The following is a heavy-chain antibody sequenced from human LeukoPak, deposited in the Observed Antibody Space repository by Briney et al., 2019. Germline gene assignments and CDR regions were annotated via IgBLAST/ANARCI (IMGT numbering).Heavy chain of an antibody. V-gene: IGHV3-21*01. Sequence: GWSLRLSCAASGFTFSSYSMSWVRQAPGKGLEWVSFISSSSSYMYYADAVKGRFTIARDNAKNSLYLQMNSLRAADTAVYYCARDDGSYFAFDIWGQGTMVTVSS. D-gene: IGHD1-26*01. CDR2: ISSSSSYM. CDR3: ARDDGSYFAFDI. CDR1: GFTFSSYS. J-gene: IGHJ3*02.